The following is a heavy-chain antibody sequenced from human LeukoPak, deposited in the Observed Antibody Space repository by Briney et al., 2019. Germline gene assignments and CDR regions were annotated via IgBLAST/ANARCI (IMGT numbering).Heavy chain of an antibody. V-gene: IGHV3-23*01. J-gene: IGHJ3*02. CDR3: AEALPSWRAFDI. D-gene: IGHD5-24*01. Sequence: PGGSLRLSCAASGFTFSSYAMSWVRQAPGKGLEWVSAISGSGGSTYYADSVKDRFTISRDNSKNTLYLQMNSLRAEDTAVYYCAEALPSWRAFDIWGQGTMVTVSS. CDR1: GFTFSSYA. CDR2: ISGSGGST.